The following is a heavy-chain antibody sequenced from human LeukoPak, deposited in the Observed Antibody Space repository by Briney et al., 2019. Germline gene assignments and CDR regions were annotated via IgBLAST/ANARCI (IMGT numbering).Heavy chain of an antibody. D-gene: IGHD4/OR15-4a*01. CDR2: IYTTEST. CDR3: ARHGPTREIDY. CDR1: GGSISNYY. V-gene: IGHV4-4*09. Sequence: SETLSLTCTGSGGSISNYYWSWIRQPPGKRLEWIGYIYTTESTNYNPSLKSRDTMSVDTSKNQFSLKLSSVTAADTAVYYCARHGPTREIDYWGQGTLVTVSS. J-gene: IGHJ4*02.